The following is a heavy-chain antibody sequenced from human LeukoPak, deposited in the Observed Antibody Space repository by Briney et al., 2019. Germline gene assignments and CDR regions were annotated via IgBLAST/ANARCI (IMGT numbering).Heavy chain of an antibody. J-gene: IGHJ4*02. CDR1: GGTFINYA. V-gene: IGHV1-69*05. CDR3: ARGGEANYYDTSGYYLYYY. Sequence: GASVKVSCKASGGTFINYAISWVRQAPGQGLEGMGRIIPIFGTTNYAQKFQGRVTITTDESTSTAYMELSSLRSEDTAVYYCARGGEANYYDTSGYYLYYYWGQGTLVTVSS. CDR2: IIPIFGTT. D-gene: IGHD3-22*01.